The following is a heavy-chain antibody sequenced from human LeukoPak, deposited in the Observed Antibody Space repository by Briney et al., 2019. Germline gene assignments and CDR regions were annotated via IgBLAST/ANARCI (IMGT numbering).Heavy chain of an antibody. CDR1: GGSISSHY. CDR2: IYYSGST. J-gene: IGHJ4*02. Sequence: SETLSLTCTVSGGSISSHYWSWIRQPPGKGLEWIGYIYYSGSTNYNPSLKSRVTISVDTSKNQFSLKLSSVTAADTAVYYCAGGDYYFDYWGQGTLVTVSS. CDR3: AGGDYYFDY. V-gene: IGHV4-59*11.